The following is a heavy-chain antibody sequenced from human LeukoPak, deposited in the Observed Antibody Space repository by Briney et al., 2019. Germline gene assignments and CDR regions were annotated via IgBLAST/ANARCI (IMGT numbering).Heavy chain of an antibody. CDR1: GYTFTGYY. CDR3: ARLSTSPHHFP. Sequence: GASVKVSCKASGYTFTGYYLHWVRQAPGQGLEWMGRINPNSGDTYYTQDFQGRITMIRDTSLSTAYLELSTLRSNDTAVYYCARLSTSPHHFPWGQGTLVTVSS. D-gene: IGHD5/OR15-5a*01. J-gene: IGHJ5*02. V-gene: IGHV1-2*06. CDR2: INPNSGDT.